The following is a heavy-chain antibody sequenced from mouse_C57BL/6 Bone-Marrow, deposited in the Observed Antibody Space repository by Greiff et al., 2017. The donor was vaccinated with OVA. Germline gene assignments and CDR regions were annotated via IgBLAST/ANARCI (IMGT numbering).Heavy chain of an antibody. CDR2: INYDGSST. CDR1: GFTFSDYY. V-gene: IGHV5-16*01. Sequence: DVKLVESEGGLVQPGSSMKLSCTASGFTFSDYYMAWVRQVPEKGLEWVANINYDGSSTYYLDSLKSRFIISRDNAKNILYLQMSSLKSEDTATYYCAREGAGDYAMDYWGQGTSVTVSS. D-gene: IGHD3-3*01. CDR3: AREGAGDYAMDY. J-gene: IGHJ4*01.